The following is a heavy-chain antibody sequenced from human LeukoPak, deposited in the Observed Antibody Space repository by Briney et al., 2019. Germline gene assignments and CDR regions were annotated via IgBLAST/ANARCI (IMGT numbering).Heavy chain of an antibody. J-gene: IGHJ6*03. CDR2: IYTSGST. CDR1: GGSISSGSYY. V-gene: IGHV4-61*02. D-gene: IGHD3-22*01. Sequence: SETLSLTCTVSGGSISSGSYYWGWIRQPAGKGLEWIGRIYTSGSTNYNPSLKSRVTISVDTSKNQFSLKLSSVTAADTAVYYCARSSEGRYYYDSSGYSYYYYYMDVWGKGTTVTISS. CDR3: ARSSEGRYYYDSSGYSYYYYYMDV.